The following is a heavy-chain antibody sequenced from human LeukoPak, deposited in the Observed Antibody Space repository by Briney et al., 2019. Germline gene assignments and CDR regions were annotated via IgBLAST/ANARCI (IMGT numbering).Heavy chain of an antibody. CDR2: ISAYNGNT. J-gene: IGHJ4*02. CDR1: GYTFTSYG. D-gene: IGHD6-6*01. Sequence: GASVKVSCKASGYTFTSYGISWVRQAPGQGLEWMGWISAYNGNTNYAQKLRGRVTMTTDTSTSTAYMELRSLRSDDTAVYYCARDLPYSSSPKTPIDYWGQGTLVTVSS. CDR3: ARDLPYSSSPKTPIDY. V-gene: IGHV1-18*01.